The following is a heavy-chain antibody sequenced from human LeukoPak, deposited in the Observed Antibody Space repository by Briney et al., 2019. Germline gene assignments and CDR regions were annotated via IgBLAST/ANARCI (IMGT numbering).Heavy chain of an antibody. D-gene: IGHD1-26*01. CDR2: IFPIFGTA. CDR1: GGTFSRYA. Sequence: SVKVSCKASGGTFSRYAISWVRQAPGQGLEWMGRIFPIFGTANYAQKFQRRVTISTDEYTSTAYMELSSLRSEDTAVYYCARGVGATMPHYFDYWGQGTLVTVSS. J-gene: IGHJ4*02. CDR3: ARGVGATMPHYFDY. V-gene: IGHV1-69*05.